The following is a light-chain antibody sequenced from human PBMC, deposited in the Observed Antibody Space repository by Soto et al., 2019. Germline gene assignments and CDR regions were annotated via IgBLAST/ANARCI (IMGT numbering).Light chain of an antibody. CDR2: GAS. CDR1: QSVSSN. CDR3: QQYDNSPIT. Sequence: EIVMTQSPATLSVSPGERATLSCRASQSVSSNLAWYQQKPGQAPRLLIYGASTRATGIPARFSGSWSGTEFTLTISSLQSEDFAVFYCQQYDNSPITFGQGTRLEIK. V-gene: IGKV3-15*01. J-gene: IGKJ5*01.